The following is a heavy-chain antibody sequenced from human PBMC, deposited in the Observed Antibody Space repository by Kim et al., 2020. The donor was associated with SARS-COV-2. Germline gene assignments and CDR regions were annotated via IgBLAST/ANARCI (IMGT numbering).Heavy chain of an antibody. J-gene: IGHJ4*02. V-gene: IGHV1-46*01. CDR2: INPSGGST. D-gene: IGHD1-26*01. Sequence: ASVKVSCKSSGYTFTSYYMHWVRQAPGQGLEWMGIINPSGGSTSYAQKFQGRVTMTRDTSTSTDSMEWSSLRSGASAVYYVAGGRRENRTPGDYWGQGT. CDR1: GYTFTSYY. CDR3: AGGRRENRTPGDY.